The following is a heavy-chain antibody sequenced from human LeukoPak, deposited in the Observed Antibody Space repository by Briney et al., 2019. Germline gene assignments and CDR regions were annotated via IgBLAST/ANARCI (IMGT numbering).Heavy chain of an antibody. D-gene: IGHD3-9*01. CDR3: AREGYDILTGFFFDY. CDR1: GDSISTSNSY. J-gene: IGHJ4*02. Sequence: SETLSLTCTVSGDSISTSNSYWGWIRQPPGKGLEWIGYIYYSGSTNYNPSLKSRVTISVDTSKNQFSLKLSSVTAADTAVYYCAREGYDILTGFFFDYWGQGTLVTVSS. V-gene: IGHV4-61*01. CDR2: IYYSGST.